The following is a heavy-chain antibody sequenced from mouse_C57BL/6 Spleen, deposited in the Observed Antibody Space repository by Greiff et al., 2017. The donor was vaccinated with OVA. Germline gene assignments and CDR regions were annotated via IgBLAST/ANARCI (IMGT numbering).Heavy chain of an antibody. CDR2: ISDGGSYT. D-gene: IGHD2-2*01. Sequence: EVHLVESGGGLVKPGGSLKLSCAASGFTFSSYAMSWVRQTPEKRLEWVATISDGGSYTYYPDNVKGRFTISRDNAKNNLYLQMSHLKSEDTAMYYCAREGYALFYAMDYWGQGTSVTVSS. CDR3: AREGYALFYAMDY. V-gene: IGHV5-4*01. J-gene: IGHJ4*01. CDR1: GFTFSSYA.